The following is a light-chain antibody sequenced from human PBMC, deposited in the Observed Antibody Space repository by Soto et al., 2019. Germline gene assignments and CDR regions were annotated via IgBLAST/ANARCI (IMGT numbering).Light chain of an antibody. J-gene: IGKJ2*01. Sequence: EIVMTQSPATLSVSPGERATLSCRASQSVSSNLAWYQQKPGQAPRLLIYGASTRATGIPARFSGGGSGTEFTLTISSLQSEDFAFYYCQQYYTYPYTFGQGTKVDIK. V-gene: IGKV3-15*01. CDR1: QSVSSN. CDR2: GAS. CDR3: QQYYTYPYT.